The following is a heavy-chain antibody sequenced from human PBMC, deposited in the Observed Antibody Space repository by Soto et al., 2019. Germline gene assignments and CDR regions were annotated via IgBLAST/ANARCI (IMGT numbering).Heavy chain of an antibody. J-gene: IGHJ4*02. CDR2: IYPGDSDT. Sequence: PGESLKISCKGSGYSFTSYWIGWVRQVPGKGLEWMGIIYPGDSDTRYSPSFQGQVTISADKSISTAYLQWSSLKASDTAMYYCARLTYYDFWSGYWSYFDYWGQGTLVTVSS. D-gene: IGHD3-3*01. V-gene: IGHV5-51*01. CDR3: ARLTYYDFWSGYWSYFDY. CDR1: GYSFTSYW.